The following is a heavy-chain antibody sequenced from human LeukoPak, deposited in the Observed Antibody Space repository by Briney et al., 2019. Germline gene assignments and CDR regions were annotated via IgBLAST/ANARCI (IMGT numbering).Heavy chain of an antibody. D-gene: IGHD5-12*01. J-gene: IGHJ4*02. CDR2: IDPSDSYT. CDR1: GYSFTSYW. V-gene: IGHV5-10-1*01. CDR3: ARARYSGYDSPFDY. Sequence: GESLKISCKGSGYSFTSYWINWLRQMPGKGLERMGRIDPSDSYTSYSPSFQGHVTISADKSTSTAYLQWSSLKASDTAMYYCARARYSGYDSPFDYWGQGTLVTVSS.